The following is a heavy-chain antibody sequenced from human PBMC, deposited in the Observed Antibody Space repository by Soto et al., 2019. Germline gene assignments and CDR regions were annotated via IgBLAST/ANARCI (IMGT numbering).Heavy chain of an antibody. J-gene: IGHJ5*02. CDR3: AKCDVLMTTSGGWCNLFDP. Sequence: EVQLLESGGSLVQPGGSLRLSCAASGFTFSTFAMNWVRQAPGEGLEWVSSISGSGGNTQYADSVKGRVTISRDNSTNTLYLQMNTLRAEDTAVYYCAKCDVLMTTSGGWCNLFDPWCQGTLVIVSS. D-gene: IGHD2-21*01. CDR2: ISGSGGNT. V-gene: IGHV3-23*01. CDR1: GFTFSTFA.